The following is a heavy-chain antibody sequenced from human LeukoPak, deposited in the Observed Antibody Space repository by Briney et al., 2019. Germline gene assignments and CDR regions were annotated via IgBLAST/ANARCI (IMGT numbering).Heavy chain of an antibody. J-gene: IGHJ6*03. V-gene: IGHV3-30*04. Sequence: GRSLRLSCAASGFTFSTYAIHWVRQAPGKGLEWVAVISFDGVNTFYADSVKGRFTISRDSSNNTVYLQMNNLRPEDTAVFYCARGQGYESYYYMDVWGKGTTVSVSS. D-gene: IGHD2-2*01. CDR3: ARGQGYESYYYMDV. CDR1: GFTFSTYA. CDR2: ISFDGVNT.